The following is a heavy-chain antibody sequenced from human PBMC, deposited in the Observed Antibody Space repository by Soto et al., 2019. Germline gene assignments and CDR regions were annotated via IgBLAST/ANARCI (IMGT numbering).Heavy chain of an antibody. CDR3: ARLKGAKGDYYYYGMDV. V-gene: IGHV5-10-1*01. J-gene: IGHJ6*02. CDR2: IDPSDSYT. CDR1: GYSFTSYW. Sequence: PGESLKISCKGSGYSFTSYWISWVRQMPGKGLEWMGRIDPSDSYTNYSPSFQGHVTISADKSISTAYLQWSSLKASDTAMYYCARLKGAKGDYYYYGMDVWGQGTTVTDSS.